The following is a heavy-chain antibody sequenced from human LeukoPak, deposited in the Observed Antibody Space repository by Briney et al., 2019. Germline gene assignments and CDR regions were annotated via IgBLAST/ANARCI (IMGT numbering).Heavy chain of an antibody. CDR1: GGSVPGAPLGRGAHF. Sequence: PSQTLSLTCTVSGGSVPGAPLGRGAHFWSWIRQPPGKALEWIAYIFHSGSTYYNPSLKGRVSMSIDTSKNQFSLKLSSVTAADTAVYYCARDSEFFDGSNYTYYFDYWGQGIQVSVSS. D-gene: IGHD5-24*01. J-gene: IGHJ4*02. CDR3: ARDSEFFDGSNYTYYFDY. CDR2: IFHSGST. V-gene: IGHV4-30-2*01.